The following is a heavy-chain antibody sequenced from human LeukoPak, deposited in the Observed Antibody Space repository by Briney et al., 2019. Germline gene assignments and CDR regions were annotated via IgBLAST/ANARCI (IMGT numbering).Heavy chain of an antibody. CDR3: AKHLTATNTYIFFGLDV. Sequence: GGSLRLSCAATGFSFKDYGMHWVRQPPGKGLEWVSAINWTGGGTDYADSVKGRFTISRDNAKNSLYLQLSSLRPEDTALYYCAKHLTATNTYIFFGLDVWGQGTSVTVSS. CDR1: GFSFKDYG. CDR2: INWTGGGT. J-gene: IGHJ6*02. V-gene: IGHV3-9*01. D-gene: IGHD1-26*01.